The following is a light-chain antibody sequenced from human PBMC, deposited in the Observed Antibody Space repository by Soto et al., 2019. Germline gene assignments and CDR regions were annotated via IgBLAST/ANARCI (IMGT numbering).Light chain of an antibody. J-gene: IGKJ4*01. CDR3: QQYYITPLT. Sequence: DIVMTQSPDSLAVSLGERATINCKSSKSVLYSTNNKNYLAWYQQKPGQPPKLLIYWAATRESGVPGRFSGRGCGTDFTLTISSLQAEDVAVYYCQQYYITPLTFGGGTKVEIK. V-gene: IGKV4-1*01. CDR1: KSVLYSTNNKNY. CDR2: WAA.